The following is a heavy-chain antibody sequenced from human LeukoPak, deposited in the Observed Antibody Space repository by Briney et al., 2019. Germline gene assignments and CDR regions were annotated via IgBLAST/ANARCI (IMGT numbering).Heavy chain of an antibody. Sequence: GGSLRLSCVASGFTLRSYVMNWVRQTPGKGLEWVSSTSGSGDSTFYADSVKGRFSISRDNSKNTLYLQVNGLRTEDTAVYYCAKDRLLNCRGDCYIFDYWGQGTVVTVSS. CDR3: AKDRLLNCRGDCYIFDY. J-gene: IGHJ4*02. D-gene: IGHD2-21*02. CDR2: TSGSGDST. V-gene: IGHV3-23*01. CDR1: GFTLRSYV.